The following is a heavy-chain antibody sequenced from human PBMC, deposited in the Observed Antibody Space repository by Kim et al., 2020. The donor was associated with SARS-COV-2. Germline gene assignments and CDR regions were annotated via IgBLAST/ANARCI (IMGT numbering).Heavy chain of an antibody. CDR1: GGSISSSSYY. CDR3: ARVEYSSGWYGATFDY. D-gene: IGHD6-19*01. CDR2: IYYSGST. V-gene: IGHV4-39*07. J-gene: IGHJ4*02. Sequence: ETLSLTCTVSGGSISSSSYYWGWIRQPPGKGLEWIGSIYYSGSTYYNPSLKSRVTISVDTSKNQFSLKLSSVTAADTAVYYCARVEYSSGWYGATFDYWGQGTLVTVSS.